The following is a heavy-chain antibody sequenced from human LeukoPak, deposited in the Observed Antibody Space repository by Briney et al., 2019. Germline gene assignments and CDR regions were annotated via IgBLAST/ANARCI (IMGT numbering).Heavy chain of an antibody. Sequence: PGGSLRLSCAASGFTFSSYETNWVRQAPGKGLEWVSYISSSGSTIYYADSVKGRFTISRDNANNSLYLQMSSLRAEDTAVYYCARAFVVATIYYMDVWGKGTTVTVSS. CDR1: GFTFSSYE. CDR2: ISSSGSTI. CDR3: ARAFVVATIYYMDV. V-gene: IGHV3-48*03. D-gene: IGHD5-12*01. J-gene: IGHJ6*03.